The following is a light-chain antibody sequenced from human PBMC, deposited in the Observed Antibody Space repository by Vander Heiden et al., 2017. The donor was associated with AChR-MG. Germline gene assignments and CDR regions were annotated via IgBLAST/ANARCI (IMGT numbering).Light chain of an antibody. CDR2: VIS. CDR3: QSYDSSLSGRYV. J-gene: IGLJ1*01. CDR1: RSHIGAGDD. Sequence: QSVLTQPPSVCGAPGQRVTISCTGSRSHIGAGDDVHWYKQRPGTAPKLLSDVISNRPSGVPDRVSGSKSVTSASLATTGLQAEDEADYYCQSYDSSLSGRYVFGTGTKVTVL. V-gene: IGLV1-40*01.